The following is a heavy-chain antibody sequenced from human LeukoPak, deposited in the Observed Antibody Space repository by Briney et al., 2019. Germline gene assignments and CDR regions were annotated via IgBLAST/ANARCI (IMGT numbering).Heavy chain of an antibody. Sequence: PGGSLRLSCAASGFTFSSYGMHWVRQAPGKGLEWVAVIWYDGSNKYYADSVKGRFTISRDNSKNTLYLQMNSLRAEDTAVYYCARALEGQLVNYYFDYWGQGTLVTVSS. J-gene: IGHJ4*02. V-gene: IGHV3-33*01. CDR1: GFTFSSYG. CDR2: IWYDGSNK. CDR3: ARALEGQLVNYYFDY. D-gene: IGHD6-13*01.